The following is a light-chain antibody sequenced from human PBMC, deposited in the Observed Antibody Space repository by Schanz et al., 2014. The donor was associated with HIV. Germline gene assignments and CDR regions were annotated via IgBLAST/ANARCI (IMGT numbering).Light chain of an antibody. J-gene: IGKJ3*01. CDR2: DAS. Sequence: DIQMTQSPSSLSASVGDRVTITCQASQDISNYLNWYQQKPGKAPKLLIYDASNLETGVPSRFSGSPSVTDFTRTISNLQPEDVATYYCQQYDSLPFTFGPGTNVHIK. CDR1: QDISNY. V-gene: IGKV1-33*01. CDR3: QQYDSLPFT.